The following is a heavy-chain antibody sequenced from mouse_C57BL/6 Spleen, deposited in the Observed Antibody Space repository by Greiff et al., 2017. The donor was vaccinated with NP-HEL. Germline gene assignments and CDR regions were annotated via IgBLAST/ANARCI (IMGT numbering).Heavy chain of an antibody. Sequence: EVKLVESGGGLVKPGGSLKLSCAASGFTFSDYGMHWVRQAPEKGLEWVAYISSGSSTIYYADTVKGRLTISRDNAKNTLFLQMTSLRSEDTAMYYCASKGYAMDYWGQGTSVTVSS. CDR2: ISSGSSTI. V-gene: IGHV5-17*01. CDR3: ASKGYAMDY. CDR1: GFTFSDYG. J-gene: IGHJ4*01.